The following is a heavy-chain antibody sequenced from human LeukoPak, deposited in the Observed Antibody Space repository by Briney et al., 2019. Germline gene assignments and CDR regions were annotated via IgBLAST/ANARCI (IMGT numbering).Heavy chain of an antibody. D-gene: IGHD3-22*01. V-gene: IGHV4-59*01. CDR3: TRAVIPPYYYMDV. CDR2: LYYSGST. J-gene: IGHJ6*03. CDR1: GGSISSYY. Sequence: SETLSLTCTVSGGSISSYYWSWIRQPPGKGLEWIGYLYYSGSTNYNPSLKSRVTISVDTSKNQFSLKLSSVTAADTAVYYCTRAVIPPYYYMDVWGKGTPVTISS.